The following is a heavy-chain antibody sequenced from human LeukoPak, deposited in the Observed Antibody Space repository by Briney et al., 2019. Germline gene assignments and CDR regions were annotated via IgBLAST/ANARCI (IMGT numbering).Heavy chain of an antibody. CDR3: ARGGYTAGFDP. CDR1: GFTFSNYW. J-gene: IGHJ5*02. CDR2: INGAGSST. D-gene: IGHD5-12*01. V-gene: IGHV3-74*01. Sequence: PGGSLRLSCAASGFTFSNYWMHWVRQAPGKGLMWVSRINGAGSSTSYADSVKGRFIISRDNAKNTVFLQMNSLRAEETAMYYCARGGYTAGFDPWGQGSLVTVSS.